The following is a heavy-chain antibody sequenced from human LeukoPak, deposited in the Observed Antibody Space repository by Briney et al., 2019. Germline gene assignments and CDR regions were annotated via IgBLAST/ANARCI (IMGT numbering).Heavy chain of an antibody. D-gene: IGHD3-10*01. Sequence: PSETLSLTCTVYGGSFSGYYWSWIRQPPGKGLEWIGEINHSGSTNYNPSLKSRVTISVDTSKNQFSLKLSSVTAADTAVYYCAREGYRVVRGVIASYYYYYMDVWGKGTTGTVSS. CDR2: INHSGST. J-gene: IGHJ6*03. V-gene: IGHV4-34*01. CDR3: AREGYRVVRGVIASYYYYYMDV. CDR1: GGSFSGYY.